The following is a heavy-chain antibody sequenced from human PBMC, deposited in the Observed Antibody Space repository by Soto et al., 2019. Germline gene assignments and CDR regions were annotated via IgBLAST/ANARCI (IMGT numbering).Heavy chain of an antibody. V-gene: IGHV3-33*01. CDR3: ARVGRGVYGMDV. CDR2: IWYDGSNK. Sequence: PGGSLRLSCAASGFTFSSYGMHWVRQAPGKGLEWVAVIWYDGSNKYYADSVKGRFTISRDNSKNTLYLQMNSLRAEDTAVYYCARVGRGVYGMDVWGQGTSVTVSS. CDR1: GFTFSSYG. J-gene: IGHJ6*02. D-gene: IGHD2-8*01.